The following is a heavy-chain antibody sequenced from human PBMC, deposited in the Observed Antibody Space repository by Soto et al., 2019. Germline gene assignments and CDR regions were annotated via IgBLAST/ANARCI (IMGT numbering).Heavy chain of an antibody. Sequence: PSETLSLTCTVSGGSISSYYWSWIRQPPGRGLEWIGYIYYSGSTNYNPSLKSRVTISVDTSKNQFSLKLSSVTAADTAVYYCARGYSYGLGYFDYWGQGTLVTVS. V-gene: IGHV4-59*08. D-gene: IGHD5-18*01. J-gene: IGHJ4*02. CDR2: IYYSGST. CDR1: GGSISSYY. CDR3: ARGYSYGLGYFDY.